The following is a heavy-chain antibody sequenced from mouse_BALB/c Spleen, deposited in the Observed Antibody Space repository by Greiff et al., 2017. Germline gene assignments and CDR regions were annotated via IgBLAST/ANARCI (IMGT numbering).Heavy chain of an antibody. V-gene: IGHV1-7*01. J-gene: IGHJ2*01. Sequence: VQLQQSGAELAKPWASVKMSCKASGYTFTSYWMHWVKQRPGQGLEWIGYINPSTGYTEYNQKFKDKATLTADKSSSTAYMQLSSLTSEDSAVYYCARRFYFDYWGQGTTLTVSS. CDR3: ARRFYFDY. CDR1: GYTFTSYW. CDR2: INPSTGYT.